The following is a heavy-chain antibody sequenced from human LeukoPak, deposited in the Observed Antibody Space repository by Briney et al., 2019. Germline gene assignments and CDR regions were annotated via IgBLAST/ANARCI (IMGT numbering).Heavy chain of an antibody. Sequence: GRSLRLSCAASGFTFDDYAMHWVRQAPGKGLEWVSGISWNSGSIGYADSVNGRFTISRDNAKNSLYLQMNSLRAEDTALYYCAKGSSGRGGTVTFDYWGQGTLVTVSS. CDR2: ISWNSGSI. CDR1: GFTFDDYA. CDR3: AKGSSGRGGTVTFDY. D-gene: IGHD4-17*01. V-gene: IGHV3-9*01. J-gene: IGHJ4*02.